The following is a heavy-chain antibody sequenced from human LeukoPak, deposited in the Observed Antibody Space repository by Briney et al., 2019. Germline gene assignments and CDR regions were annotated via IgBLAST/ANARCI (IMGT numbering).Heavy chain of an antibody. CDR2: INPNSGGT. D-gene: IGHD6-13*01. CDR3: ARVRGSWYFDY. V-gene: IGHV1-2*02. J-gene: IGHJ4*02. CDR1: GYTFAGYY. Sequence: ASVKVSCKASGYTFAGYYMHWVRQAPGRGLEWMGWINPNSGGTNYAQKFQGRVTMTRDTSISTAYMELSRLRSDDTAVYYCARVRGSWYFDYWGQGTLVTVSS.